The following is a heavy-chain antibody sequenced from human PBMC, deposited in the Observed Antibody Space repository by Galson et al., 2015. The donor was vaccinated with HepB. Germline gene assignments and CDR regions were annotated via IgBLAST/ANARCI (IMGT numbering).Heavy chain of an antibody. V-gene: IGHV1-58*01. CDR1: GLTFTRSA. CDR2: IVIGSGDT. CDR3: ATSSTQSTSSSGYYYYGMDV. Sequence: QSGAEVKKPGESLKISCKAPGLTFTRSAVHWVRQARGQALEWIGWIVIGSGDTNYLLNFQDRLTISRDMSTTTVYMELSSQRSEDTAMYFCATSSTQSTSSSGYYYYGMDVWGQGTTVTVSS. J-gene: IGHJ6*02. D-gene: IGHD6-6*01.